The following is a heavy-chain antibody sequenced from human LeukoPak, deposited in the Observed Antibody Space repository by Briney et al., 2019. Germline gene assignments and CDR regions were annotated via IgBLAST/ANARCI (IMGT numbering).Heavy chain of an antibody. D-gene: IGHD4-17*01. Sequence: GGSLRLSCTASGVTFSAYAMMWVRQAPGKGPEWVSAIRGGGGSAFYADSVKGRFTISRDNSKYTLFLQMNSLGAEDTAVYYCARDPNGDYIAAFDMWGPGTMVTVSS. J-gene: IGHJ3*02. V-gene: IGHV3-23*01. CDR2: IRGGGGSA. CDR3: ARDPNGDYIAAFDM. CDR1: GVTFSAYA.